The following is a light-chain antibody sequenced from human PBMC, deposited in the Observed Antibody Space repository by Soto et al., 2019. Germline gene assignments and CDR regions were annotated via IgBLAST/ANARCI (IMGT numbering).Light chain of an antibody. CDR3: QQYYSTLSWT. V-gene: IGKV4-1*01. CDR2: WAS. CDR1: QSVLYSSNNKNY. J-gene: IGKJ1*01. Sequence: DIVMTQSPDSLAVSLGERATINCKSSQSVLYSSNNKNYLAWYQKKPGQPPKLLVYWASTRGSGVPDRFSGSGSGTDFPLTISNLQAEDVAVYYCQQYYSTLSWTFGQGTKVEIK.